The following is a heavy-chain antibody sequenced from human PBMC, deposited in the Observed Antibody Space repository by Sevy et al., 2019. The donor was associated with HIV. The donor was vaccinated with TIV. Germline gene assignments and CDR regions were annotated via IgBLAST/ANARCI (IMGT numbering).Heavy chain of an antibody. CDR3: ARGPLFSPEYCSGGTCPTIDF. D-gene: IGHD2-15*01. V-gene: IGHV4-34*01. Sequence: SETLSLTCAVSGVSFSDYYWAWIRQAPGKGLEWIGEVSQSGSAKYNPSLRSRVIMSLVTSKNHVSLKLTSVTAPDTSMYYCARGPLFSPEYCSGGTCPTIDFWSQGTLVTVSS. CDR1: GVSFSDYY. CDR2: VSQSGSA. J-gene: IGHJ4*01.